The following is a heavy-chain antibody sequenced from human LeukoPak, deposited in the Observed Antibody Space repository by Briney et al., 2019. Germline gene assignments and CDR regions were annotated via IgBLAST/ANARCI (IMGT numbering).Heavy chain of an antibody. V-gene: IGHV1-69*05. J-gene: IGHJ5*02. CDR2: IIPIFGTA. CDR3: ARDPGYCSSTSCYKGFDP. CDR1: GGTFSSYA. D-gene: IGHD2-2*02. Sequence: GASVKVSCKASGGTFSSYAISWVRQAPGQGLEWIRGIIPIFGTANYAQKFQGRVTMTTDTSTSTAYMELRSLRSDDTAVYYCARDPGYCSSTSCYKGFDPWGQGTLVTVSS.